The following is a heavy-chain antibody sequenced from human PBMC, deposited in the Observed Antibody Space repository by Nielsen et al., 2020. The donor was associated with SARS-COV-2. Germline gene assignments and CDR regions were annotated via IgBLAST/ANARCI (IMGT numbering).Heavy chain of an antibody. V-gene: IGHV4-59*08. CDR1: GGSISSYY. CDR2: IYYSGST. D-gene: IGHD3-10*01. J-gene: IGHJ5*02. Sequence: SETLSLTCTVSGGSISSYYWSWIRQPPGKGLEWIGYIYYSGSTNYNPSLKSRVTISVDTSKNQFSLKLSSVTAADTAVYYCARRGGYYGSGSYYNNRMYNWFDPWVQGTLVTVSS. CDR3: ARRGGYYGSGSYYNNRMYNWFDP.